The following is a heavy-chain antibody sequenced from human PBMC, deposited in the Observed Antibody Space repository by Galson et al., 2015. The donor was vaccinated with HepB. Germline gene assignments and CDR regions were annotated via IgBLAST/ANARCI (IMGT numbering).Heavy chain of an antibody. Sequence: SLGLSCAASGFTLTSYWMNWVRQAPGKGLEWVAIIKQDGSEKYYVDSVKGRFTISRNNAKNSVYLQMNSLRAEDTAVYFCARRRGRIFGVFADYGMDVWGPGATVSVSS. J-gene: IGHJ6*02. CDR1: GFTLTSYW. CDR2: IKQDGSEK. D-gene: IGHD3-3*01. CDR3: ARRRGRIFGVFADYGMDV. V-gene: IGHV3-7*01.